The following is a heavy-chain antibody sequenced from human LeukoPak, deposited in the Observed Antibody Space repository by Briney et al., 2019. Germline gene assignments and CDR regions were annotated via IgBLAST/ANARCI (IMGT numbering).Heavy chain of an antibody. V-gene: IGHV4-4*07. CDR2: IYTSGST. CDR1: GGSIGSYY. J-gene: IGHJ4*02. D-gene: IGHD5-18*01. CDR3: ARDRYSYGRYFDY. Sequence: SETLSLTCTVSGGSIGSYYWSWIRQPAGKGLEWIGRIYTSGSTNYNPSLKSRVTMSVDTSKNQFSLKLSSVTAADTAVYYCARDRYSYGRYFDYWGQGTLVTVSS.